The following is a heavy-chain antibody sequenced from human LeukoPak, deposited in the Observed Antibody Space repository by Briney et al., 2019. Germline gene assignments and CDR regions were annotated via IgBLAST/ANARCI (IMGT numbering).Heavy chain of an antibody. D-gene: IGHD3-22*01. Sequence: GGSLRLSCAASGFTFSSYGMHWVRQAPGKGLEWVAFIRYDGSNKYYADSVKGRFTISRDNSKNTLYLQMNSLRAEDTAIYYCAKDRLRYYYDTPPDYMGVWGKGTTVTVSS. V-gene: IGHV3-30*02. CDR1: GFTFSSYG. CDR2: IRYDGSNK. J-gene: IGHJ6*03. CDR3: AKDRLRYYYDTPPDYMGV.